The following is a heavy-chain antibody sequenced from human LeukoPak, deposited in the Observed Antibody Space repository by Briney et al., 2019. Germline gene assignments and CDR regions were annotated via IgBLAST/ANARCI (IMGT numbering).Heavy chain of an antibody. Sequence: GGSLRLSCAASGFTFSDYSMNWVRQAPGKGLEWISYIGISSGNTKYADSVKGRFTISGDSAKNSLYLQMNSLRVEDTAVYYCARDCNYAFDNWGQGTLVTVSS. V-gene: IGHV3-48*04. CDR1: GFTFSDYS. CDR2: IGISSGNT. J-gene: IGHJ4*02. D-gene: IGHD1-7*01. CDR3: ARDCNYAFDN.